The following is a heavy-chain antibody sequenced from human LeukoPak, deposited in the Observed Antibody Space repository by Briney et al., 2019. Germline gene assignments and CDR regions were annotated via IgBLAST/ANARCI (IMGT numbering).Heavy chain of an antibody. CDR2: INAGNGNT. Sequence: GASVKVSCKASGYTFTSYYMHWVRQAPGQRLEWMGWINAGNGNTKYSQKFQGRVTITRDTSASTAYMELSSLRSEDTAVYYCARDSEILTKWLLLNFDYWGQGTLVTVSS. CDR1: GYTFTSYY. D-gene: IGHD4-23*01. V-gene: IGHV1-3*01. J-gene: IGHJ4*02. CDR3: ARDSEILTKWLLLNFDY.